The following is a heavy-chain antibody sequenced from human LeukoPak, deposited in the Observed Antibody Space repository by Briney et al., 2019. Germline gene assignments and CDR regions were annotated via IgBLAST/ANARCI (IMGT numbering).Heavy chain of an antibody. Sequence: SETLSLTCTASGGSISSGGYYWSWIRQHPGKGLEWIGYIYYSGSTYYNPSLKSRVTISVDTSKNQFSLKLSSVTAADTAVYYCARGDRYYYDSSGYHLDYWGQGTLVTVSS. CDR3: ARGDRYYYDSSGYHLDY. J-gene: IGHJ4*02. V-gene: IGHV4-31*03. D-gene: IGHD3-22*01. CDR1: GGSISSGGYY. CDR2: IYYSGST.